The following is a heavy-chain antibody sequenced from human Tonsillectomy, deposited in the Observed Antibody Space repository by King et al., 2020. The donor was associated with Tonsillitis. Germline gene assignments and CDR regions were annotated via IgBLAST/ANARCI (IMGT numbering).Heavy chain of an antibody. V-gene: IGHV1-69*06. J-gene: IGHJ3*02. Sequence: VQLVESGAEVKKPGSSVKVSCKASGGTFSSYAISWVRQAPGQGLDWMGGIIPIFGTANYAQKFQGRVTITADKSTSTAYMELSSLRSEDTAVYYCAREKAVAGIGPMAAFDIWGQGTMVTVSS. D-gene: IGHD6-19*01. CDR2: IIPIFGTA. CDR3: AREKAVAGIGPMAAFDI. CDR1: GGTFSSYA.